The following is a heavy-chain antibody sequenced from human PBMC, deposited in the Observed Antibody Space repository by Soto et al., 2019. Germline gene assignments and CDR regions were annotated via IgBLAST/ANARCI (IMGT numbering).Heavy chain of an antibody. CDR1: GGSINSYY. V-gene: IGHV4-59*08. CDR3: ARWGVDTAMVTEWFDP. J-gene: IGHJ5*02. CDR2: IYYSGST. D-gene: IGHD5-18*01. Sequence: QVQLQESGPGLVKPSETLSLTCTVSGGSINSYYWSWIRQPPGKGLEWIGYIYYSGSTNYNPSLMRRATMSVDTSKNQFSLKLSSVTAADTAVYYCARWGVDTAMVTEWFDPWGQGTLVTVSS.